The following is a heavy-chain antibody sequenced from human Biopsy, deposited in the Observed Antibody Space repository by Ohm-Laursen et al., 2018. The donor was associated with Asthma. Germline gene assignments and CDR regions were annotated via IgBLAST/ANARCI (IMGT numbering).Heavy chain of an antibody. CDR2: ISYPGGA. J-gene: IGHJ4*02. D-gene: IGHD7-27*01. CDR1: GGSMSSSSYY. V-gene: IGHV4-39*01. Sequence: GTLSLTCTVSGGSMSSSSYYWGWIRQPPGKGLEWLGSISYPGGAYHNPSLKSRVTISVDTSKNPFSLKLSSVTAADTAVYYCARHWGWGSFFDYWGQGTPVTVSS. CDR3: ARHWGWGSFFDY.